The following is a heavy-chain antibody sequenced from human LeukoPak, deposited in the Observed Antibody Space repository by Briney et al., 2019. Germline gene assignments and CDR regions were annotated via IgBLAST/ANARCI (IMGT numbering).Heavy chain of an antibody. CDR3: ARGGRFGELFPTDY. CDR2: IGTAGDT. V-gene: IGHV3-13*01. Sequence: GGSLRLSCAASGFTFSSYDMHWVRQATGKGLEWVSAIGTAGDTYYPGSVKGRFTISRENAKNSLYLQMNSLRAGDTAVYYCARGGRFGELFPTDYWGQGTLVTVSS. CDR1: GFTFSSYD. D-gene: IGHD3-10*01. J-gene: IGHJ4*02.